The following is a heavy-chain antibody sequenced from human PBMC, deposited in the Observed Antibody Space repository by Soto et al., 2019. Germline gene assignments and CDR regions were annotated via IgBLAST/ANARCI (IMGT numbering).Heavy chain of an antibody. D-gene: IGHD4-17*01. CDR1: GGTFSSYA. Sequence: QVQLVQSGAEVKKPGSSVKVSCKASGGTFSSYAISWVRQAPGQGLEWMGGIIPIFCPANYAQQFQGRVTITADESKSTAYRVLSRLSSEDTAVYYCARPYVDYGDQNYYYYGMDVGGHGTTVTVSS. J-gene: IGHJ6*02. V-gene: IGHV1-69*01. CDR3: ARPYVDYGDQNYYYYGMDV. CDR2: IIPIFCPA.